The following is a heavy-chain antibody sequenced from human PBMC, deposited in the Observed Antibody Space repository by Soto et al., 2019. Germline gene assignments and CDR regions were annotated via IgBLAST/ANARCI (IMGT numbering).Heavy chain of an antibody. CDR1: GDSITGENW. Sequence: QPQLQESGPGLVKPSETLSLTCAVSGDSITGENWWTWVRQPPGKGPEWIGSINYGGTTYYNPSLKSRVTMSVDTSKNQFCLKLSSVTAADTTVFYCARQRGLGKWYFDFWGQGTLVTVSS. CDR3: ARQRGLGKWYFDF. J-gene: IGHJ4*02. D-gene: IGHD1-26*01. CDR2: INYGGTT. V-gene: IGHV4-39*01.